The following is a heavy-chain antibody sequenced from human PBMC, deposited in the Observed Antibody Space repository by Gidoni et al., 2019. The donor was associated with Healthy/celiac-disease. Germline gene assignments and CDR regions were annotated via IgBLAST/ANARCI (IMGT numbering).Heavy chain of an antibody. Sequence: QVQLVETGGGVVQPGRSMRPSCAASGFTFSSYGMHWVRQAPGKGLEWVAVLSYDGSNKYSADSVKGRFTISRDNSKNPLYLQMNSLSAEDTAVYYCARTTVTGGGLDYWGQGTLVTVSS. J-gene: IGHJ4*02. CDR3: ARTTVTGGGLDY. CDR1: GFTFSSYG. V-gene: IGHV3-30*03. CDR2: LSYDGSNK. D-gene: IGHD4-17*01.